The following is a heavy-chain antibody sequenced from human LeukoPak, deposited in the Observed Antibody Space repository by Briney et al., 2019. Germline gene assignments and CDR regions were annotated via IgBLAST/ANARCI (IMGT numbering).Heavy chain of an antibody. Sequence: ASVKVSCKASGYTFTSYDINWVRQATGQGLEWMGWMNPNSGNTGYAQKFQGRVTMTRNTSISTAYMELSSLRSEDTAVYYCARDAGWSSYYYDSSGPGWFNPWGQGTLVTVSS. D-gene: IGHD3-22*01. V-gene: IGHV1-8*01. CDR3: ARDAGWSSYYYDSSGPGWFNP. J-gene: IGHJ5*02. CDR1: GYTFTSYD. CDR2: MNPNSGNT.